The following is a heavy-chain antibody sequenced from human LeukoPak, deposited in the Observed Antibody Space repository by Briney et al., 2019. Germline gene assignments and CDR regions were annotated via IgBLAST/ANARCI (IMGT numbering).Heavy chain of an antibody. D-gene: IGHD5-18*01. CDR2: INPSGGST. CDR3: AREAGGIQLWPSFDY. V-gene: IGHV1-46*01. CDR1: GYTFTSYY. J-gene: IGHJ4*02. Sequence: ASVKVSCKASGYTFTSYYMHWVRQAPGQGLEWMGIINPSGGSTSYAQKFQGRVTMTRDMSTSTVYMELSSLRSEDTAVYYCAREAGGIQLWPSFDYWGQGTLVTVSS.